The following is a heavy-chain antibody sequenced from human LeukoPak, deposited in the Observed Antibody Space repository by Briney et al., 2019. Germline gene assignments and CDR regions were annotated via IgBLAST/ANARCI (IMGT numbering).Heavy chain of an antibody. V-gene: IGHV3-48*03. CDR1: GITFSSYG. Sequence: GGTLRLSCAASGITFSSYGMSWVRQAPGKGLEWVSSISSSGSTIYYADSVKGRFTISRDNAKNSLYLQMNTLRAEDTAVYFCAKSPVSSCRGSFCYPFDYWGQGSLVTVSS. D-gene: IGHD2-15*01. CDR3: AKSPVSSCRGSFCYPFDY. CDR2: ISSSGSTI. J-gene: IGHJ4*02.